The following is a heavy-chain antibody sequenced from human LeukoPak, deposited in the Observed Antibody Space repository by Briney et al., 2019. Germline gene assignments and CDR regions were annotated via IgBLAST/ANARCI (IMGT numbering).Heavy chain of an antibody. CDR2: IIPIVGTA. V-gene: IGHV1-69*05. D-gene: IGHD2-8*01. CDR3: AREYCTNGVCYTEPHWFDP. J-gene: IGHJ5*02. CDR1: GGTFSSYA. Sequence: SVKVSCKASGGTFSSYAISWVRQAPGQGLEWMGRIIPIVGTANYAQKFQGRVTITTDESTSTAYMELSSLRSEDTAVYYCAREYCTNGVCYTEPHWFDPWGQGTLVTVSS.